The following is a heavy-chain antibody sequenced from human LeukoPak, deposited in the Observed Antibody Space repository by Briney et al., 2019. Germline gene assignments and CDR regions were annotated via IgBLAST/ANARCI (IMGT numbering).Heavy chain of an antibody. CDR2: ISAYNGDT. J-gene: IGHJ4*02. Sequence: ASVKVSCKASGYTFTSYGITWVRQTPGQGLEWMGWISAYNGDTNYAQKLQGRVTMTRDTSTSTAYMELRSLRSDDTAVYYCARADIVVVPAAPFDFNYWGQGTLVTVSS. V-gene: IGHV1-18*01. CDR1: GYTFTSYG. D-gene: IGHD2-2*01. CDR3: ARADIVVVPAAPFDFNY.